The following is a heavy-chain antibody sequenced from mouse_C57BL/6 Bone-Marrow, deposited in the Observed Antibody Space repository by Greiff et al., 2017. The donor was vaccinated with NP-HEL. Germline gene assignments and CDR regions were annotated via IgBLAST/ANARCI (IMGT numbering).Heavy chain of an antibody. J-gene: IGHJ2*01. V-gene: IGHV1-69*01. D-gene: IGHD2-4*01. CDR1: GYTFTSYW. Sequence: QVQLQQPGAELVMPGASVKLSCKASGYTFTSYWMHWVKQRPGQGLEWIGEIDPSDSYTNYNQKFKGKSTLTVDKSSSTAYMQLSSLTSEDSAVYYCARGGLGFDDWGQGTTLTVSS. CDR3: ARGGLGFDD. CDR2: IDPSDSYT.